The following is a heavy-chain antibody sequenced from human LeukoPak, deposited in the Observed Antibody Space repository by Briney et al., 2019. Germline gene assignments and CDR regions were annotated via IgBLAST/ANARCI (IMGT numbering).Heavy chain of an antibody. CDR2: INPNSGGT. V-gene: IGHV1-2*02. CDR3: ATARSYYGLFDY. D-gene: IGHD1-26*01. Sequence: ASVKVSCKASGYTFTGYYMHWVRQAPGQGLEWMGWINPNSGGTNYAQKFQGRVTMTRDTSISTAYMELSRLRSEDTAVYYCATARSYYGLFDYWGQGTLVTVSS. CDR1: GYTFTGYY. J-gene: IGHJ4*02.